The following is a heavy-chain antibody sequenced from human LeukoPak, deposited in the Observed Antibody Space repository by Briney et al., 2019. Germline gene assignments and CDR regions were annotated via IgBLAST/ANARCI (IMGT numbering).Heavy chain of an antibody. CDR1: GGSISSGDYY. Sequence: SQTLSLTCTVSGGSISSGDYYWSWIRQPPGKGLEWIGYIYYSGSTYYNPSLKSRVTISVDTSKNQFSLKLSSVTAADTAVYYCARIRDNIAAAGHFDYWGQGTLVTVSS. J-gene: IGHJ4*02. CDR2: IYYSGST. D-gene: IGHD6-13*01. CDR3: ARIRDNIAAAGHFDY. V-gene: IGHV4-30-4*08.